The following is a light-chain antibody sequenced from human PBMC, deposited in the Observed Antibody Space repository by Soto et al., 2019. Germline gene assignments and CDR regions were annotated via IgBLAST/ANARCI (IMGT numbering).Light chain of an antibody. Sequence: SYVLTQPPSVSVAPGQTATITCGGNNIGSKRVHWYQQQPGQAPVVVVYDDRGRPSGIPERFSGSNSGHTATLTISRVEAGDEADYYCQVWNSADDHVLFGGGTKLTVL. V-gene: IGLV3-21*02. J-gene: IGLJ2*01. CDR3: QVWNSADDHVL. CDR2: DDR. CDR1: NIGSKR.